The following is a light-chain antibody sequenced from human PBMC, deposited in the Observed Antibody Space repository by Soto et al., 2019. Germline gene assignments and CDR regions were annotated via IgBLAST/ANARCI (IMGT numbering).Light chain of an antibody. J-gene: IGLJ2*01. CDR3: AAWDSSLGGPA. Sequence: QLVLTQPPSAAATPEQRVTLSCSGSYSNSGSKYVYWHQQPPGTAPKLLMYRNNHRPSGVPDRFSGSKSGTSASLAINGLRSEDEADYYCAAWDSSLGGPAFGGGTKLTVL. CDR1: YSNSGSKY. CDR2: RNN. V-gene: IGLV1-47*01.